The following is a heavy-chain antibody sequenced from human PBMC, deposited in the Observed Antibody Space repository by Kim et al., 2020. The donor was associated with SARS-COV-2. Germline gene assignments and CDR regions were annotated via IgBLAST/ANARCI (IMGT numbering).Heavy chain of an antibody. CDR1: GFTFSSYW. D-gene: IGHD2-2*02. J-gene: IGHJ1*01. CDR2: IKQDGSEK. Sequence: GGSLRLSCAASGFTFSSYWMSWVRQAPGKGLEWVANIKQDGSEKYYVDSVKGRFTISRDNAKNSLYLQMNSLRAEDTAVYYCARARAIVVVPAAIPMGYFEHWGQGTLVTVSS. V-gene: IGHV3-7*01. CDR3: ARARAIVVVPAAIPMGYFEH.